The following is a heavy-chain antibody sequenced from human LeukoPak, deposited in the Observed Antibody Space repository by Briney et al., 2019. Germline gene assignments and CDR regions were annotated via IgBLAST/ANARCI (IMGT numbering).Heavy chain of an antibody. Sequence: KPSGTLSLTCAVSGGPISSNNWWSWVRQPPGKGLEWIGDIYHSGSTKYNPSLKSRVTISVDKSKNQFSLKLRSVTAADTAVYYCARDAGGSIAAALSAFDIWGQGTMVTVSS. D-gene: IGHD6-13*01. CDR2: IYHSGST. J-gene: IGHJ3*02. V-gene: IGHV4-4*02. CDR1: GGPISSNNW. CDR3: ARDAGGSIAAALSAFDI.